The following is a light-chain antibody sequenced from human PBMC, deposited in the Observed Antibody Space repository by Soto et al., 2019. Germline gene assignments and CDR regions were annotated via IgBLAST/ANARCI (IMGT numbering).Light chain of an antibody. V-gene: IGKV3-20*01. CDR3: QHFGGTTFT. CDR1: QSVSSSY. J-gene: IGKJ5*01. Sequence: EIGLTQSPGTLSLSPGERATLSFRASQSVSSSYIAWYQQRPGQTPSLLIYGASTRATGIPDRFSGSGSGTHFTLAISRLEPGDFAVYYCQHFGGTTFTFAQRTRLAIK. CDR2: GAS.